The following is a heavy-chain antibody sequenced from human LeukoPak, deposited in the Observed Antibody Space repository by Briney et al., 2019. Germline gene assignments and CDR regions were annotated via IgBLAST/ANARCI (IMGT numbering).Heavy chain of an antibody. D-gene: IGHD6-13*01. J-gene: IGHJ6*03. CDR3: ARHGVGANSRENYYMDV. Sequence: GESLKISCKGSGYSFTSYWIGWVRQMPGKGLEWMGIIYPSDSDTRYSPSFQGQVTISADKSISTAYLQWSSLKASDTATYYCARHGVGANSRENYYMDVWGKGTTVTVSS. CDR1: GYSFTSYW. V-gene: IGHV5-51*01. CDR2: IYPSDSDT.